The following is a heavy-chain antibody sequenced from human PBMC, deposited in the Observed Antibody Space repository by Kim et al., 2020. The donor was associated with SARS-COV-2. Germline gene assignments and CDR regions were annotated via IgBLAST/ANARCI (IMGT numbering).Heavy chain of an antibody. CDR1: GYTFTGYY. D-gene: IGHD3-10*01. Sequence: ASVKVSCKASGYTFTGYYMHWVRQAPGQGLEWMGWINPNSGGTNYAQKFQGWVTITRDTSISTAYMELSRLRPDDTAVYYCSRGSPLLWFGELSYKGDYYYYGMDVWGQGTTVTVSS. J-gene: IGHJ6*02. V-gene: IGHV1-2*04. CDR3: SRGSPLLWFGELSYKGDYYYYGMDV. CDR2: INPNSGGT.